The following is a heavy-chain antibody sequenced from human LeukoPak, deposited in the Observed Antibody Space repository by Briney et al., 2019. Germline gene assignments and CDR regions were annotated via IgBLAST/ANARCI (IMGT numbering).Heavy chain of an antibody. CDR3: AKSHIVVVPAAKGVFYYYYMDV. D-gene: IGHD2-2*01. CDR1: GFTFRKYG. CDR2: ISYDGSNK. V-gene: IGHV3-30*18. Sequence: GGSLRLSCAASGFTFRKYGMHWVRQAPGKGLEWVAVISYDGSNKYYADSVKGRFTISRDNSKNTLYLQMNSLRAEDTAVYYCAKSHIVVVPAAKGVFYYYYMDVWGKGTTVTVSS. J-gene: IGHJ6*03.